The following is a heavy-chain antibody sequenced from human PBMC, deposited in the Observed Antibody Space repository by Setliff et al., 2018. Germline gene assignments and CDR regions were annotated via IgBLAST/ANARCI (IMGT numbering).Heavy chain of an antibody. CDR1: GDFMSSHLYF. CDR3: AGPTVNPNLGGDWFDP. CDR2: IYIRGII. J-gene: IGHJ5*02. Sequence: PSETLSLTCSVSGDFMSSHLYFWSWIRQPAGKGLEWIGDIYIRGIINYNPSLKSRVNMSLDASKNQFSVKLNSVTAADTAVYYCAGPTVNPNLGGDWFDPWGQGTLVTVSS. V-gene: IGHV4-61*09. D-gene: IGHD4-17*01.